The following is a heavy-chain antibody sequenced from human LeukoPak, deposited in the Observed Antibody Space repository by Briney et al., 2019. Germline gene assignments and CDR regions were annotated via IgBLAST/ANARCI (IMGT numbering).Heavy chain of an antibody. Sequence: ASVKVSCKASGYTFTSYGINWVRQATGQGLEWMGWMNPNSGNTGYAQKFQGRVTITRNTSISTAYMELSSLRSEDTAVYYCARGSPSMWELLLRWTDAFDIWGQGTMVTVSS. CDR1: GYTFTSYG. V-gene: IGHV1-8*03. CDR3: ARGSPSMWELLLRWTDAFDI. J-gene: IGHJ3*02. CDR2: MNPNSGNT. D-gene: IGHD1-26*01.